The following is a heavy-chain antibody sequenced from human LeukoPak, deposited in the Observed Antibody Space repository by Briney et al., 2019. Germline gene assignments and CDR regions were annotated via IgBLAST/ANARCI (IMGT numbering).Heavy chain of an antibody. V-gene: IGHV1-18*01. D-gene: IGHD2-2*03. J-gene: IGHJ4*02. CDR3: ARVRLDIVVVPAGPIDY. CDR2: ISAYNGNT. Sequence: ASVKVSCKASGYTFTSFGISWVRQAPGQGLEWMGWISAYNGNTNYAQKLQGRVTMTTDTSTSTAYMELRSLRSDDTAVYYCARVRLDIVVVPAGPIDYWGQGTLVTVSS. CDR1: GYTFTSFG.